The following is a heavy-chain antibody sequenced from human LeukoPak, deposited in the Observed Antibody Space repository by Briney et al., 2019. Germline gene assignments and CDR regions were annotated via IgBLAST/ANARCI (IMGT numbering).Heavy chain of an antibody. V-gene: IGHV1-2*02. J-gene: IGHJ4*02. Sequence: GASVKVSCKASGYTFTGYYMHWVRQAPGQGLEWMGWINPNRGGTNYAQKFQGRVTMTRDTSISTAYMELSRLRSDDTAVYYCARDRGQWLAIDYWGQGTLVTVSS. D-gene: IGHD6-19*01. CDR1: GYTFTGYY. CDR3: ARDRGQWLAIDY. CDR2: INPNRGGT.